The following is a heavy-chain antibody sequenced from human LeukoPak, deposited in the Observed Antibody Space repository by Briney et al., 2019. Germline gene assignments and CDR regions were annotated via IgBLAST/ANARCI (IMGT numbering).Heavy chain of an antibody. Sequence: GGSLRLSCVGSGLTFDDYAMHWVRQAPGKGLEWVSGINWNSGSTGYADSVKGRFTISRDNAKNSLYLQMNSLKTEDMALYYCTKPSNSYCYDTSGYYFDSWGQGTLVTVSS. CDR3: TKPSNSYCYDTSGYYFDS. CDR2: INWNSGST. D-gene: IGHD3-22*01. V-gene: IGHV3-9*03. J-gene: IGHJ4*02. CDR1: GLTFDDYA.